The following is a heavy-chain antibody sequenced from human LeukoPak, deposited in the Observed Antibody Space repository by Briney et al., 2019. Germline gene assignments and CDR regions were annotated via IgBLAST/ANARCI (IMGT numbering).Heavy chain of an antibody. CDR1: GFTFSSYA. V-gene: IGHV3-23*01. J-gene: IGHJ4*02. CDR3: ARKLLHYDRDGPSFDY. CDR2: IGSSGSSK. D-gene: IGHD3-22*01. Sequence: GGSLRLSCAASGFTFSSYAMSWVRQAPGKGLEWVSAIGSSGSSKYYTDSAKGRFTISRDNSKYTLYLQLNSLRAEDTAVYYCARKLLHYDRDGPSFDYWGQGTLVTVSS.